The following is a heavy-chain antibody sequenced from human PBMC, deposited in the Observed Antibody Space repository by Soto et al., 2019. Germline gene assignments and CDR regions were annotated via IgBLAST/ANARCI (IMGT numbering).Heavy chain of an antibody. J-gene: IGHJ6*02. Sequence: GGSLRLSCAASGFTFSSYAMHWVRQAPGKGLEWVAVISYDGSNKYYADSVKGRFTISRDNSKNTLYLQMNSLRAEDTAVYYCARDRARIQLWSRIDYYYGMDVWGQGTTVTVSS. CDR1: GFTFSSYA. CDR3: ARDRARIQLWSRIDYYYGMDV. V-gene: IGHV3-30-3*01. D-gene: IGHD5-18*01. CDR2: ISYDGSNK.